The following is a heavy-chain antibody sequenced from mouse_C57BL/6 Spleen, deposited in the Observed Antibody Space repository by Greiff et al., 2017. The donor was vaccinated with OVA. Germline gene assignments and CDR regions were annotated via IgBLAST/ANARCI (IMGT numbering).Heavy chain of an antibody. Sequence: EVKLVESGGDLVKPGGSLKLSCAASGFTFSSYGMSWVRQTPDKRLEWVATISSGGSYTYYPDSVKGRFTISRDNAKNTLYLQMSSLKSEDTAMYYCARQIETAQVFAYWGQGTLVTVSA. J-gene: IGHJ3*01. V-gene: IGHV5-6*01. CDR3: ARQIETAQVFAY. CDR1: GFTFSSYG. D-gene: IGHD3-2*02. CDR2: ISSGGSYT.